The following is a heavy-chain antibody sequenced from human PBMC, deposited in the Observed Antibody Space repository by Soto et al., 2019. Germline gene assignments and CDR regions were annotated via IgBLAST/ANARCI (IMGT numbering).Heavy chain of an antibody. CDR3: ARRPQDCSGGRCYLYFHH. D-gene: IGHD2-15*01. CDR2: IYYSGST. J-gene: IGHJ1*01. CDR1: GGSISSGDYY. Sequence: QVQLQESGPGLVKPSQTLSLTCTVSGGSISSGDYYWSWIRQPTGKGLEWIGYIYYSGSTYYNPSLKSRVNISVDTSKNQFSLKLSSVTAADTAVYYCARRPQDCSGGRCYLYFHHWGQGTLVTVSS. V-gene: IGHV4-30-4*01.